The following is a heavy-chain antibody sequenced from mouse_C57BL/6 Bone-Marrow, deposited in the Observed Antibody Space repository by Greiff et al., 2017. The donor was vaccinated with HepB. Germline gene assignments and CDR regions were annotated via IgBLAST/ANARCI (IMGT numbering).Heavy chain of an antibody. CDR1: GYAFSSSW. J-gene: IGHJ3*01. V-gene: IGHV1-82*01. Sequence: VQLVESGPELVKPGASVKISCKASGYAFSSSWINWVKQRPGKGLEWIGRIYPGDGDTNYNGKFKGKATLTADKSSSTAYMQLSSLTSEDSAVYFCANYYGSSSWFAYWGQGTLVTVSA. CDR3: ANYYGSSSWFAY. CDR2: IYPGDGDT. D-gene: IGHD1-1*01.